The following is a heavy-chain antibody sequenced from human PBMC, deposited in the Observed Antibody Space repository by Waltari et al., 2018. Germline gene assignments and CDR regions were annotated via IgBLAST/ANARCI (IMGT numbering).Heavy chain of an antibody. V-gene: IGHV4-59*01. CDR2: IYYSGST. D-gene: IGHD2-21*02. Sequence: QVQLQASGPGLVKPSETLSLTCTVSGGSISSYYWSWIRQPPGQGLEWIGYIYYSGSTNYNPSLKSRVTISVDTSKNQFSLKLSSVTAADTAVYYCARDRPAYCGGDCYGNAFDIWGQGTMVTVSS. CDR1: GGSISSYY. J-gene: IGHJ3*02. CDR3: ARDRPAYCGGDCYGNAFDI.